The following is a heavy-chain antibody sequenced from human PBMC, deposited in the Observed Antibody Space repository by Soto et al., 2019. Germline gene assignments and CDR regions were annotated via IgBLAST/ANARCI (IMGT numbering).Heavy chain of an antibody. J-gene: IGHJ6*02. CDR3: ARARDMDV. CDR1: GYSFTTYN. CDR2: INPSVGST. Sequence: QVQLVQSGAEVKKPGASVKVSCKASGYSFTTYNLHWVRQAPGQGLEWMGIINPSVGSTTYAQSSQDRVTMTRDTATSTVYIELSSLKSEDTAVYYCARARDMDVWGQGTTVTVSS. V-gene: IGHV1-46*01.